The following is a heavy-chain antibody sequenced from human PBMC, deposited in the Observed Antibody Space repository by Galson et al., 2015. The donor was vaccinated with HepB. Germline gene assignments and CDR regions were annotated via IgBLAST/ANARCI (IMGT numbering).Heavy chain of an antibody. D-gene: IGHD6-19*01. V-gene: IGHV4-38-2*02. CDR3: ARAGYSSGWYFRAFDI. J-gene: IGHJ3*02. CDR1: GYSISSGYY. CDR2: IYHSGST. Sequence: ETLSLTCTVSGYSISSGYYWGWIRQPPGKGLEWIGSIYHSGSTYYNPSLKSRVTISVDTSKNQFSLKLSSVTAADTAVYYCARAGYSSGWYFRAFDIWGQGTMVTVSS.